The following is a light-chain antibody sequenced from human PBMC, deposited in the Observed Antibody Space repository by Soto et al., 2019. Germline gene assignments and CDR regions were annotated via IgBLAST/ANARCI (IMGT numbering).Light chain of an antibody. J-gene: IGLJ2*01. CDR3: SSDTTTSTLI. CDR1: SSDIGTYNF. CDR2: EIN. Sequence: QSVLTQPASVSGSTGQSITISCTGPSSDIGTYNFVSWYQQHPGKAPKLLIHEINNRPSGVSIRFSGSKSGNTASLTISGLQAEDETDYYCSSDTTTSTLIFGGGTQLTVL. V-gene: IGLV2-14*01.